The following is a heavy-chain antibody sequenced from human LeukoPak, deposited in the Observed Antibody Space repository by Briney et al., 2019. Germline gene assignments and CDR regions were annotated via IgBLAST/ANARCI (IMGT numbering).Heavy chain of an antibody. CDR2: ISAYNGNT. J-gene: IGHJ4*02. Sequence: ASVKVSCKASGYTFTSYGISWVRQAPGQGLEWMGWISAYNGNTNYAQKLQGRVTMTTDTSTSTAYMELRSLRSDDTAVYYCARVHDYYDSSGYSTSIFDYWGQGTLVTVSS. CDR1: GYTFTSYG. CDR3: ARVHDYYDSSGYSTSIFDY. V-gene: IGHV1-18*01. D-gene: IGHD3-22*01.